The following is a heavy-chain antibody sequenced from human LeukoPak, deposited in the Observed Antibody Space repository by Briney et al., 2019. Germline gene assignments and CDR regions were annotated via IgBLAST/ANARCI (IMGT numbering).Heavy chain of an antibody. CDR3: ARNREQWLVLFDY. Sequence: GGSLRLSCAASGFTFSSYGMHWVRQAPGKGLEWVAVISYDGSNKYYADSVKGRFTISRDNSKNTLYLQMNSLRAEDTAVYYCARNREQWLVLFDYWGQGTLVTVSS. V-gene: IGHV3-30*03. D-gene: IGHD6-19*01. J-gene: IGHJ4*02. CDR2: ISYDGSNK. CDR1: GFTFSSYG.